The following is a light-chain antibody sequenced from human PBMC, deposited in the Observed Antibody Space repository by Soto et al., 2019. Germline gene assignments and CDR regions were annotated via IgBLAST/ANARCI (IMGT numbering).Light chain of an antibody. J-gene: IGKJ1*01. CDR3: QQYHGYSRT. CDR2: KTS. V-gene: IGKV1-5*03. Sequence: DINMTQSPSTLSASVGDRVTITCRASQSISGWLAWYQQKPGKAPKLLIYKTSNLESGVPSTFSGTGSGTEFTLTISSLQPDDFATYYCQQYHGYSRTFGPGTKVDI. CDR1: QSISGW.